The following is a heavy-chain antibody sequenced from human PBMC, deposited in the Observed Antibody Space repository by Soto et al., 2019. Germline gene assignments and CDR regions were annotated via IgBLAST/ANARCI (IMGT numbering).Heavy chain of an antibody. V-gene: IGHV1-3*05. CDR2: INAGNGNT. D-gene: IGHD2-21*02. J-gene: IGHJ4*02. Sequence: QVQRVQSGAEEXKPGASVKVSCKASGYTFTSYAIHWVRQAPGQRLEWMGWINAGNGNTKYSQKSQGRVTITRDTSASTAYMELSSLRSEDTAVYYCARAWVVVTAPDYWGQGTLVTVSS. CDR1: GYTFTSYA. CDR3: ARAWVVVTAPDY.